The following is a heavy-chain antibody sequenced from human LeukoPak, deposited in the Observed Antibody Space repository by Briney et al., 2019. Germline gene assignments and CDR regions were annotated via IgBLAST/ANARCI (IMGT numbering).Heavy chain of an antibody. CDR2: IKQDGSEK. CDR1: GFTFTTYW. J-gene: IGHJ6*03. Sequence: GGSLRLSCVGSGFTFTTYWMSWVRQAPGKGLEWVANIKQDGSEKYYVDSVKGRFTISRDNAKKSLYLQMNSLRAEDAAVYYCARDPGSAFGGVIVKVDYYYMDVWGKGTTVTVSS. V-gene: IGHV3-7*01. D-gene: IGHD3-16*02. CDR3: ARDPGSAFGGVIVKVDYYYMDV.